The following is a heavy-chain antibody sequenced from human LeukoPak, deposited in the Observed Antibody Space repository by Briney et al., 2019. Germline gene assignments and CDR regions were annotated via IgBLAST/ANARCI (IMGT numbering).Heavy chain of an antibody. CDR3: ARVPKDEVVVVLYYFDY. V-gene: IGHV3-30*04. Sequence: GGSLRLSCAASGFTFSSYAMHWVRQAPGKGLEWVAVISYDGSNKYYADSVKGRFTISRDNSKNTLYLQMNSLRAEDTAVYYCARVPKDEVVVVLYYFDYWGQGTLVTVSS. D-gene: IGHD2-21*01. CDR2: ISYDGSNK. CDR1: GFTFSSYA. J-gene: IGHJ4*02.